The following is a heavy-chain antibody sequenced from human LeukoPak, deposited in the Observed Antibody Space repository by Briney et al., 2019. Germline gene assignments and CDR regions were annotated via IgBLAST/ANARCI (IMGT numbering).Heavy chain of an antibody. CDR3: ARVASSPGSGYYSFDY. CDR2: ISSSSSYI. V-gene: IGHV3-21*01. D-gene: IGHD3-22*01. Sequence: GGSLRLSCAASGFTFSSYSMNWVRQAPGKGLEWVSSISSSSSYIYYADSVKGRFTISRDNAKNSLYLQMNSLRAEDTAVYYYARVASSPGSGYYSFDYWGQGTLVTVSS. J-gene: IGHJ4*02. CDR1: GFTFSSYS.